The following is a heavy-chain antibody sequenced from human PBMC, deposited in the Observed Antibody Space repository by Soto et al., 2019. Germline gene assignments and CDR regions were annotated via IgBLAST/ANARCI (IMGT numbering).Heavy chain of an antibody. D-gene: IGHD2-15*01. CDR1: GFTFSSYS. CDR3: ARDLGVALATLTLDS. V-gene: IGHV3-48*01. J-gene: IGHJ4*02. CDR2: ISSSSTI. Sequence: GGSLRLSCAASGFTFSSYSMNWVRQAPGKGLEWVSYISSSSTIYYADSVKGRFTISRDNAKNSLYLQMNSLRAEDTAVYYCARDLGVALATLTLDSWDQGTLVTVSS.